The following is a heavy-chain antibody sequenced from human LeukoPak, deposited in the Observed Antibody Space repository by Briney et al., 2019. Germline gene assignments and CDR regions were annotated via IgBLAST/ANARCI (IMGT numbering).Heavy chain of an antibody. CDR2: ISYDGSNK. Sequence: GRSLRLSCAASGFTFSSYAMHWVRQAPGKGLEWVAVISYDGSNKYYADSVKGRFTISRDNSKNTLYLQMKSLRSEDTAVYYCARCPRSSGWYLNSFDPWGQGTLVTVSS. CDR3: ARCPRSSGWYLNSFDP. CDR1: GFTFSSYA. D-gene: IGHD6-19*01. J-gene: IGHJ5*02. V-gene: IGHV3-30-3*01.